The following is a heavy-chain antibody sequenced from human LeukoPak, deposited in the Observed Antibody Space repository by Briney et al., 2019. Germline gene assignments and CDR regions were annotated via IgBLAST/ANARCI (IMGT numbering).Heavy chain of an antibody. CDR3: AREPGITMIVVVPPRYYYGMDV. D-gene: IGHD3-22*01. Sequence: ASVKVSCKASGYTFTGYYMHWVRQAPGQGLEWMGWINPNSGGTNYAQKFQGRVTMTRDTSISTAYMELSRLRSDDTAAYYCAREPGITMIVVVPPRYYYGMDVWGQGTTVTVSS. CDR1: GYTFTGYY. CDR2: INPNSGGT. J-gene: IGHJ6*02. V-gene: IGHV1-2*02.